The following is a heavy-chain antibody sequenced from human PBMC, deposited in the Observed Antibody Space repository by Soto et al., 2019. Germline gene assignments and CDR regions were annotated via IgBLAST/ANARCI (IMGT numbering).Heavy chain of an antibody. CDR3: AKDEQLVPYYFDY. J-gene: IGHJ4*02. D-gene: IGHD6-6*01. CDR2: ISGSGGST. Sequence: EVQLLESGGGLVQPGGSLRLSCAASAFTFSSYAMSWVRQAPGKGLEWVSAISGSGGSTYYADSVKGRFTISRDNSKNTLYLQMNSLRAEDTAVYYCAKDEQLVPYYFDYWGQGTLVTVSS. V-gene: IGHV3-23*01. CDR1: AFTFSSYA.